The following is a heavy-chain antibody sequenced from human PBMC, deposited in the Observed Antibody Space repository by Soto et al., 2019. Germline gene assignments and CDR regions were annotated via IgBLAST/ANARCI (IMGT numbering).Heavy chain of an antibody. Sequence: LSLTCTVSGGSISSYYWSWIRQPPGKGLEWIGYIYYSGSTNYNPSLKSRVTVSVDTSKNQFSLKLSSVTAADTAVYYCARHSVYDFWSGYSNYYYYYMDVWGKGTTVTVSS. CDR3: ARHSVYDFWSGYSNYYYYYMDV. CDR1: GGSISSYY. CDR2: IYYSGST. D-gene: IGHD3-3*01. J-gene: IGHJ6*03. V-gene: IGHV4-59*08.